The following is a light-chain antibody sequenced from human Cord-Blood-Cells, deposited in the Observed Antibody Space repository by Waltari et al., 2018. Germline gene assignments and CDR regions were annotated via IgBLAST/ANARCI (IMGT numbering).Light chain of an antibody. CDR3: QQYDSYS. Sequence: DIQMTQSPFTLSASVGDRVTITCRASQSISSWLAWYQEQPGKAAKLLSYKAASFESWVPSRFNGSGSGTEFTLTISSLQPDDFATDYCQQYDSYSFGQGTKVEIK. CDR2: KAA. CDR1: QSISSW. V-gene: IGKV1-5*03. J-gene: IGKJ1*01.